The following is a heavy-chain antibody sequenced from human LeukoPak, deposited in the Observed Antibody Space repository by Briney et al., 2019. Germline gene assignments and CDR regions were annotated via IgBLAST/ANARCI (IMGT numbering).Heavy chain of an antibody. CDR3: AKQLGYCSDGSCYFPY. CDR2: ISYDGSNK. CDR1: GFTFSSYA. D-gene: IGHD2-15*01. Sequence: GGSLRLSCAASGFTFSSYAMHWVRQAPGKGLEWVVVISYDGSNKYYADSVKGRFTISRDNSKNTLYLQMNSLRAEDTAVYYCAKQLGYCSDGSCYFPYWGQGTLVTVSS. V-gene: IGHV3-30-3*02. J-gene: IGHJ4*02.